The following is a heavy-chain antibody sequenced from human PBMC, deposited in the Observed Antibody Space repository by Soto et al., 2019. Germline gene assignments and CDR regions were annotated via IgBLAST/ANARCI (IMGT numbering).Heavy chain of an antibody. CDR1: GGTFSSYA. CDR3: ARSQGSSTSLEIYYYYYYGMDV. Sequence: QMQLVQSGAEVKKPGSSVKVSCKASGGTFSSYAISWVRQAPGQGLEWMGGIIPISETTNYAQKFQGRVTITADESKSTAYMELSSLRSEDTDVYYCARSQGSSTSLEIYYYYYYGMDVWGQGTTVTVSS. CDR2: IIPISETT. V-gene: IGHV1-69*01. J-gene: IGHJ6*02. D-gene: IGHD2-2*01.